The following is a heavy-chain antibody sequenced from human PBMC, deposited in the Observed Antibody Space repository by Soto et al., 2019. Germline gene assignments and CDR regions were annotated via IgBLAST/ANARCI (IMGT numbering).Heavy chain of an antibody. CDR3: ARVNWGSVVYFDY. D-gene: IGHD7-27*01. V-gene: IGHV1-69*02. J-gene: IGHJ4*02. CDR1: GGTFSSYT. CDR2: IIPILGIA. Sequence: ASVKVSCKASGGTFSSYTISWVRQAPGQGLEWMGRIIPILGIANYAQKFQGRVTITADKSTSTAYMELSSLRSEDTAVYYCARVNWGSVVYFDYWGQGTLVTVSS.